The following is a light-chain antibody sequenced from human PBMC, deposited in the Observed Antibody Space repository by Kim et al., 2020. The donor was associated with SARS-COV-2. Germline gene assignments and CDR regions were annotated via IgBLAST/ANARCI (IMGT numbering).Light chain of an antibody. J-gene: IGLJ2*01. Sequence: SSELTQDPAVSVALGQTVRITCQGDSLRSYYATWYQQKPGQAPIVVIYGKNNRPSGIPDRFSGSSSGDTASFTITGTQAGDEADYYCNSRGSNDNVLFGGGTKVTVL. CDR1: SLRSYY. V-gene: IGLV3-19*01. CDR3: NSRGSNDNVL. CDR2: GKN.